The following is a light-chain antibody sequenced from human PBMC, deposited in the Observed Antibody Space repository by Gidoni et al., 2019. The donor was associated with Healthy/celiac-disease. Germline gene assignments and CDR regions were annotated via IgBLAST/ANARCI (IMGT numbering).Light chain of an antibody. CDR3: QAWDSSIRV. V-gene: IGLV3-1*01. J-gene: IGLJ1*01. CDR1: KLEDKY. CDR2: QDS. Sequence: SYELTQPLPVSVSPGQTASITCSGDKLEDKYACWYQQKPGQSPVLVIYQDSKRPSGIPERFSGSNSGNTATLTISGTQAMDEADYYCQAWDSSIRVFGTGTKVTVL.